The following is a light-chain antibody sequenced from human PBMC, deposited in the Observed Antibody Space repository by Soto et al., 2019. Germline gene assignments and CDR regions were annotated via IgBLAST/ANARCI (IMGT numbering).Light chain of an antibody. J-gene: IGKJ5*01. V-gene: IGKV2-30*01. CDR2: KIS. CDR3: MQGTHWPLT. CDR1: HSLVYADGNTY. Sequence: DVVMTQSPLSLPVTLGQPASTSCSSTHSLVYADGNTYLQWFQQRPGQSPRRLIYKISNRDSGVPDRFSGSGSGTDFTLQISRVEAEDVGVYYCMQGTHWPLTFGQGTRLEI.